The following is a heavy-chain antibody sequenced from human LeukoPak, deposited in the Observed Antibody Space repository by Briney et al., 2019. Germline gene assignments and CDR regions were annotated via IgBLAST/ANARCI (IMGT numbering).Heavy chain of an antibody. CDR1: GGSISSDTYY. CDR2: IFTSGRI. V-gene: IGHV4-61*02. D-gene: IGHD6-19*01. CDR3: ARVQFGAAGSFDC. J-gene: IGHJ4*02. Sequence: SETLSLTCTVSGGSISSDTYYGSWIRQPAAKGLEWIGRIFTSGRIYYNPSLRSRVAMSVDTSKNQFSLKMSSVTAADTAVYFCARVQFGAAGSFDCWGQGTLVTVSS.